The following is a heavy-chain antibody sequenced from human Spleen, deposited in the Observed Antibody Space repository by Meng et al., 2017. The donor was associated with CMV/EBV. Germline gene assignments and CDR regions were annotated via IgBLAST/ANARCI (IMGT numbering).Heavy chain of an antibody. V-gene: IGHV4-34*01. CDR3: ARGDRGWFDP. CDR1: GGSFSGYY. CDR2: SNNSGST. J-gene: IGHJ5*02. Sequence: LSLTCAVYGGSFSGYYWSWIRQPPGKGLELIGESNNSGSTNYNPSLKSRVPISVDTSKNQFSLKLSSVTAADTAVYYCARGDRGWFDPWGQGTLVTVSS.